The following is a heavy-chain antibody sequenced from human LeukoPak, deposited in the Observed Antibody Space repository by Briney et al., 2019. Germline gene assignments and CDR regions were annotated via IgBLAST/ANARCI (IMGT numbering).Heavy chain of an antibody. D-gene: IGHD3-16*02. J-gene: IGHJ4*02. CDR2: ISSSSNYI. CDR3: ARGGLYDYVWGTYRPLDY. V-gene: IGHV3-21*01. Sequence: GGSLRLSCAASGFTFSSYSMNWVRQAPGKGLEWVSSISSSSNYIYYADSVKGRFTISRDNAKNSLYLQMNSLRAEDTAVFYCARGGLYDYVWGTYRPLDYWGQGTLVTVSS. CDR1: GFTFSSYS.